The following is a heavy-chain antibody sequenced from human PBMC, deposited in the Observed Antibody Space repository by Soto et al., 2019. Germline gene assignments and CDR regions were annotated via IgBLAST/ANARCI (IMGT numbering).Heavy chain of an antibody. CDR3: ARDSSGVTYRATADS. D-gene: IGHD3-10*01. J-gene: IGHJ5*02. CDR2: ISYDGSDK. CDR1: GFTFSDRG. V-gene: IGHV3-30*03. Sequence: GGSLRLSCSASGFTFSDRGFHWVRQAPGKGLEWVAVISYDGSDKYYADSVKGRFTISRDNSKKTLYLQMTSLRADDTAVYYCARDSSGVTYRATADSWGQGTLVIVSS.